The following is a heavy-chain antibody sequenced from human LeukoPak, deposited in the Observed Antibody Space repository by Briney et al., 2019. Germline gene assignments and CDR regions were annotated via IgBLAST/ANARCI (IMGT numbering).Heavy chain of an antibody. V-gene: IGHV1-69*13. CDR2: IIPIFGTA. CDR3: ARDRNQDYGDYLVTYNWFDP. CDR1: GGTFSSYA. D-gene: IGHD4-17*01. Sequence: SVKVSCTASGGTFSSYAISWVRQAPGQGLEWMGGIIPIFGTANYAQKFQGRVTITADESTSTAYMELSSLRSEDTAVYYCARDRNQDYGDYLVTYNWFDPWGQGTLVTVSS. J-gene: IGHJ5*02.